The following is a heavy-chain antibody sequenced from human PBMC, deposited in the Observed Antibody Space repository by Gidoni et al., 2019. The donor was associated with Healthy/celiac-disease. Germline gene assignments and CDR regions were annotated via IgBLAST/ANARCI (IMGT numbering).Heavy chain of an antibody. Sequence: EVRLLGSGGGLVQPGGSLRFSCAASGSTFSSYAMSWVRQAPGKGLEWVSAISGSGGSTYYADSVKGRFTISRDNSKNTLYLQMNSLRAEDTAVYYCAKESLPLGYGGYGDGVYFDYWGQGTLVTVSS. V-gene: IGHV3-23*01. CDR3: AKESLPLGYGGYGDGVYFDY. D-gene: IGHD5-12*01. CDR1: GSTFSSYA. J-gene: IGHJ4*02. CDR2: ISGSGGST.